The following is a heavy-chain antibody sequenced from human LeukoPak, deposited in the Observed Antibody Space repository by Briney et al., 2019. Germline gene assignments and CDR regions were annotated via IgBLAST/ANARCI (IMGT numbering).Heavy chain of an antibody. J-gene: IGHJ6*02. V-gene: IGHV3-48*02. D-gene: IGHD3-10*01. CDR2: ISSSSSAI. CDR1: GFTFSSYS. Sequence: GGSLRLSCAASGFTFSSYSMNWVRQAPGKGLEWVSYISSSSSAIYCADSMKGRFTISRDNAKNSLYLQMNSLRDEDTAVYYCARVYYGSWRSYGMDVWGQGTTVTVSS. CDR3: ARVYYGSWRSYGMDV.